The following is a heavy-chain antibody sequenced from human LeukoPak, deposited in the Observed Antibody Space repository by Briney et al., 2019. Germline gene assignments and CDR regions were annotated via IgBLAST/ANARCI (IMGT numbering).Heavy chain of an antibody. CDR1: GFTFTTYA. J-gene: IGHJ3*02. Sequence: GGSLRLSCAASGFTFTTYALSWVRQAPGKGLELVSTISTTGGSTYYADSVKGRFTISRDNSKNTLYLQMTGLGAEDTALYCCAKDRHGDYGLGALDIWGQGTMVTVPS. CDR2: ISTTGGST. CDR3: AKDRHGDYGLGALDI. D-gene: IGHD4-17*01. V-gene: IGHV3-23*01.